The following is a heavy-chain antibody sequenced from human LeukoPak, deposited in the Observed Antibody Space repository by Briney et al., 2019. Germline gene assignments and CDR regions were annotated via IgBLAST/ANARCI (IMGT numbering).Heavy chain of an antibody. CDR2: NSGSSSHA. Sequence: GGSLRLSCAASGFTFSDYYMSWIRQAPGKGLEWVSYNSGSSSHADYADSVKGRFTISRDNAKNSLYLQMNSLRAEDTAVYYCTRTPAPGTLDYWGQGTLVTVSS. V-gene: IGHV3-11*06. CDR1: GFTFSDYY. D-gene: IGHD6-13*01. J-gene: IGHJ4*02. CDR3: TRTPAPGTLDY.